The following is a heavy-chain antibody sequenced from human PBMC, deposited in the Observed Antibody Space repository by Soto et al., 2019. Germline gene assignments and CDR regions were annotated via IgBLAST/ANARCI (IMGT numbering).Heavy chain of an antibody. D-gene: IGHD2-2*01. CDR3: ARDQIVVVPAAPTQEDYYGMDV. Sequence: GGSLRLSCAASGFTFSSYSMNWVRQAPGKGLEWVSSISSSSSYIYYAGSVKGRFTISRDNAKNSLYLQMNSLRAEDTAVYYCARDQIVVVPAAPTQEDYYGMDVWGQGTTVTVSS. CDR1: GFTFSSYS. V-gene: IGHV3-21*01. J-gene: IGHJ6*02. CDR2: ISSSSSYI.